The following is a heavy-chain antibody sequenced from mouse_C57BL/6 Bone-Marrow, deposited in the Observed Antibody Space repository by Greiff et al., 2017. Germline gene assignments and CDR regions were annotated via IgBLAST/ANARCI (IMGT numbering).Heavy chain of an antibody. CDR2: IDPSDSYT. Sequence: QVHVKQPGAELVRPGTSVKLSCKASGYTFTSYWMHWVKQRPGQGLEWIGVIDPSDSYTNYNQKFKGKATLTVETSSSTAYMQLSSLTSEDSAVYYCARAFSTVVAVDYWGQGTTLTVSS. CDR3: ARAFSTVVAVDY. V-gene: IGHV1-59*01. J-gene: IGHJ2*01. CDR1: GYTFTSYW. D-gene: IGHD1-1*01.